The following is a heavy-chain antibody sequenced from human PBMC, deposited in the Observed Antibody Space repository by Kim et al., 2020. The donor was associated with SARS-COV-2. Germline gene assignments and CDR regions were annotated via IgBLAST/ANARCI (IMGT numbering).Heavy chain of an antibody. D-gene: IGHD2-15*01. J-gene: IGHJ6*02. CDR3: ARDRRIVVVVAATKYGMDV. Sequence: GRFTISRDNSKNTLYLQMNSLRAEDTAVYYCARDRRIVVVVAATKYGMDVWGQGTTVTVSS. V-gene: IGHV3-30*07.